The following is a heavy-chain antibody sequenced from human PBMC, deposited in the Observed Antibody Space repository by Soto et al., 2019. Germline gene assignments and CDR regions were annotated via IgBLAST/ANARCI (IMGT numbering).Heavy chain of an antibody. J-gene: IGHJ4*01. Sequence: EVQLLESGGGLVQPGGSLRLSCAASRFTFTNYAMSWVRQAPGKGLEWLSAICGSGGSTNYADSVKGRFTISRDNSKNTLYLQMNSIRVENTALYYCTKAVRGGAGSGCTHAYWGHGTGVTASS. CDR3: TKAVRGGAGSGCTHAY. CDR1: RFTFTNYA. V-gene: IGHV3-23*01. CDR2: ICGSGGST. D-gene: IGHD6-19*01.